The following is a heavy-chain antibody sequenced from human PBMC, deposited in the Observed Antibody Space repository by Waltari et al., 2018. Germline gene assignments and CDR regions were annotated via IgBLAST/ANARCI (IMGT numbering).Heavy chain of an antibody. Sequence: QVQLVQSGAEVKKPGASVKVSCKASGYTFTGYYMHWVRQAPGQGLEWMGRINPNSGGTNYAQKFQGRVTMTRDTSISTAYMELSRLRSDDTAVYYCAREEFNYDILTGYPSDIWGQGTMVTVSS. D-gene: IGHD3-9*01. CDR1: GYTFTGYY. J-gene: IGHJ3*02. CDR2: INPNSGGT. CDR3: AREEFNYDILTGYPSDI. V-gene: IGHV1-2*06.